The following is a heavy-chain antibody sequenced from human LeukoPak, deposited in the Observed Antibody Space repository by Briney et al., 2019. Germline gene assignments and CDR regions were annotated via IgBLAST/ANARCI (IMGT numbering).Heavy chain of an antibody. V-gene: IGHV4-61*09. Sequence: PSETLSLTCTVSGGSISSGSYCWSWIRQPAGKGLEWIGHIYTSGNTNYNPSLKSRVTISVDTSKNQFSLKLSSVTAADTAVYYCTRGSIAYYYMDVWGKGTTVTISS. CDR1: GGSISSGSYC. CDR2: IYTSGNT. CDR3: TRGSIAYYYMDV. J-gene: IGHJ6*03. D-gene: IGHD3-22*01.